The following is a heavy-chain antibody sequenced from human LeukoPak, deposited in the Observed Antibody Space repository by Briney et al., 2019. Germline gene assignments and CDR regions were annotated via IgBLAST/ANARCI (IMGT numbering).Heavy chain of an antibody. J-gene: IGHJ4*02. D-gene: IGHD3-16*02. CDR2: IYSGGNT. V-gene: IGHV3-NL1*01. Sequence: QTGGSLRLSCAASGFTFSSYGMHWVRQAPGKGLEWVSVIYSGGNTYYADSVKGRFTISRDNSKNTLYLQMNSLRAEDTAVYYCARGAGGYQYFDYWGQGTLVTVSS. CDR1: GFTFSSYG. CDR3: ARGAGGYQYFDY.